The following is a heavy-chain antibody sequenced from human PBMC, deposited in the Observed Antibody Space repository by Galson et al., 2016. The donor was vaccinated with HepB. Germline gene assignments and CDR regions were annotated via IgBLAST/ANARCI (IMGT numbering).Heavy chain of an antibody. D-gene: IGHD2-2*01. V-gene: IGHV3-30-3*01. CDR2: ISYDGSNK. Sequence: SLRLSCAASGFTFSSYAMHWVRQAPGKGLEWVAVISYDGSNKYYADSVKGRFTISRDNSKNTLYLQMNRLRAEDTAVYYCAREVVPAANGYYYYCGMDVWGQGTTVTVSS. J-gene: IGHJ6*02. CDR3: AREVVPAANGYYYYCGMDV. CDR1: GFTFSSYA.